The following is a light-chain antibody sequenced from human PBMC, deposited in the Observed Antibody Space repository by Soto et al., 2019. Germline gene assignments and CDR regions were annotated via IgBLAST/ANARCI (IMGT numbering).Light chain of an antibody. V-gene: IGKV1-39*01. CDR1: QSISTN. J-gene: IGKJ2*01. CDR2: AAS. CDR3: EQSYSTLYT. Sequence: DIQMTQSPSSLSASVGDRVTITCRASQSISTNLSWYQQKPGKEPKLLIHAASSLQSGIPSRFSGRGSGTDFNLTISSLQPDALAVYYCEQSYSTLYTFGQGTILESK.